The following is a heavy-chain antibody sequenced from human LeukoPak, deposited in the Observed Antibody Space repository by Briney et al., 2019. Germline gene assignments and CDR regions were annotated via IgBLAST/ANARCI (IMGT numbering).Heavy chain of an antibody. J-gene: IGHJ5*02. CDR3: ARRGLTNEDTYCNSTGCYIASGDWFDP. V-gene: IGHV1-18*01. Sequence: ASVKVSCKTSGYTFNNYGISWVRQAPGQGLAWMGWINPYNGNTNYAQNLQGRVTMTTDTSTSTAYMELRSLRSDDTAVYYCARRGLTNEDTYCNSTGCYIASGDWFDPWGQGTLVTVSS. CDR2: INPYNGNT. D-gene: IGHD2-2*02. CDR1: GYTFNNYG.